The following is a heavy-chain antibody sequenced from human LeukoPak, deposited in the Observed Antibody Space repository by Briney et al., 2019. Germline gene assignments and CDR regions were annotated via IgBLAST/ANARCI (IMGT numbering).Heavy chain of an antibody. CDR3: ASGYCSSTSCYLDAFDI. CDR2: IKQEGSEK. Sequence: GGSLRLSCAASGFTFSSYWMSWVRQAPGKGLEWVANIKQEGSEKYYVDSVKGRFTISRDNAKNSLYLQMNSLRAEDTAVYYCASGYCSSTSCYLDAFDIWGQGTMVTVSS. CDR1: GFTFSSYW. V-gene: IGHV3-7*01. D-gene: IGHD2-2*03. J-gene: IGHJ3*02.